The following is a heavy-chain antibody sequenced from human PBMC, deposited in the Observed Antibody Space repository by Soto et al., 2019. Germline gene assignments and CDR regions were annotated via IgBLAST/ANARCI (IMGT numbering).Heavy chain of an antibody. J-gene: IGHJ4*02. CDR2: ISAYNGNT. D-gene: IGHD3-22*01. Sequence: QVQLVQSGAEVKKPGASVKVSCKASGYSFASYGISWVRQAPGQGLEWMGWISAYNGNTNYAQNPQGRVTMTTDTARNTAYMELRSLRSDDRAVYYCARSYYYESSGYYPPDYWGQGTLVTVSS. V-gene: IGHV1-18*01. CDR1: GYSFASYG. CDR3: ARSYYYESSGYYPPDY.